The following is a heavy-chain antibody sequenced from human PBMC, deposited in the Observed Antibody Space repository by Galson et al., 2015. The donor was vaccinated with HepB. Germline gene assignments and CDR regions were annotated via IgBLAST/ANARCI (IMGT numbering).Heavy chain of an antibody. J-gene: IGHJ5*02. CDR2: IYSGGTT. V-gene: IGHV3-53*01. D-gene: IGHD2-8*01. CDR1: GFTVSDSY. CDR3: ARLSVSRSNWFDP. Sequence: SLRLSCAASGFTVSDSYMSWVRQAPGKGPEWVSVIYSGGTTYYADAVKGRFTISRDKSKNTLYLQMNSLRVEDTAVYYCARLSVSRSNWFDPWGQGTLVTVSS.